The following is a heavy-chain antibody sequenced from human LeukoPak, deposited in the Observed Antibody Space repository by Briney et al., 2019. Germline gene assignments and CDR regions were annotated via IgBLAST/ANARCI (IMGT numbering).Heavy chain of an antibody. CDR3: ARDPGLTSSGWLFDY. Sequence: PGGSLRLSCAASKFTFSSYTIHWVRQAPGKGLEWVAVISYDGSYKYYADSVKGRFTISRDNSKNTLYLQMNSLRADDTAVYYCARDPGLTSSGWLFDYWGQGILVTVSS. CDR1: KFTFSSYT. D-gene: IGHD6-19*01. V-gene: IGHV3-30*04. CDR2: ISYDGSYK. J-gene: IGHJ4*02.